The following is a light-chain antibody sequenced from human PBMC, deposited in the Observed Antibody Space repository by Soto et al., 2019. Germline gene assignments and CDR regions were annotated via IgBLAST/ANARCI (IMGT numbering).Light chain of an antibody. V-gene: IGKV3-11*01. Sequence: EIVLTQSPATLSFSPGDRATLSCRASQSISSYLAWYQQKPGQAPRLLIYDASKRAIGIPARFSGSGSGTDFTLTISSLEPEDFAVYYCQQRSDWLTFGGGTKVEIK. CDR1: QSISSY. CDR2: DAS. J-gene: IGKJ4*01. CDR3: QQRSDWLT.